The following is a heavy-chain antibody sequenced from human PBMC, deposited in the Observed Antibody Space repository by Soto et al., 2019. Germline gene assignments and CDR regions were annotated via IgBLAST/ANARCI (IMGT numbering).Heavy chain of an antibody. V-gene: IGHV3-53*04. Sequence: GGSLRLSCAASGFTVSSNYMSWVRQAPGKGLEWVSIFYSGNDTYYADSVKGRFTISRHNSKNTLYLQMNSLRAEDTAVYYCARVSIRLSYRSYYYMDVWGKGTTVTVSS. J-gene: IGHJ6*03. CDR1: GFTVSSNY. D-gene: IGHD3-16*01. CDR2: FYSGNDT. CDR3: ARVSIRLSYRSYYYMDV.